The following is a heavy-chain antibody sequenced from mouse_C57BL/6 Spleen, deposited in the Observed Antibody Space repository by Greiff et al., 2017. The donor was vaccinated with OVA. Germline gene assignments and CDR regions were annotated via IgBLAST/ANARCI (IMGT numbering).Heavy chain of an antibody. J-gene: IGHJ1*03. CDR2: INYDGSST. Sequence: EVKLMESEGGLVQPGSSMKLSCTASGFTFSDYYMAWVRQVPEKGLEWVANINYDGSSTYYLDSLKSRFIISRDNAKNILYLQMSSLKSEDTATYYCARYYYGSSYEGYFDVWGTGTTVTVSS. V-gene: IGHV5-16*01. D-gene: IGHD1-1*01. CDR3: ARYYYGSSYEGYFDV. CDR1: GFTFSDYY.